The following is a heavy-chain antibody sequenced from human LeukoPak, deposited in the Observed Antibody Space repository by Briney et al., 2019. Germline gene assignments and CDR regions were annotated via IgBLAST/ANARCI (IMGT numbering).Heavy chain of an antibody. Sequence: GGSLRLSCAVSGFTFSDYTMTWVRQAPGKGLEWVSYISTSSSTIYYADSVKGRFTISRDNTKNALYLQMNRLRAEDTAVYYCARVPSGYTLGYGYYYYYMDVWGKGTTVTVSS. CDR3: ARVPSGYTLGYGYYYYYMDV. D-gene: IGHD5-18*01. J-gene: IGHJ6*03. CDR1: GFTFSDYT. CDR2: ISTSSSTI. V-gene: IGHV3-48*04.